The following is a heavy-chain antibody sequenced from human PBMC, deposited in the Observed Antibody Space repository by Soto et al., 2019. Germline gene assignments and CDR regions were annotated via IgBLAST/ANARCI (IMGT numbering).Heavy chain of an antibody. CDR1: GFTFSSYA. J-gene: IGHJ1*01. V-gene: IGHV3-23*01. Sequence: EVQLLESGGGLVQPGGSLRLSCAASGFTFSSYAMSWVRQAPGKGLEWVSAISGSGGSTYYVESVKGRLTIYRDNYKNTLYLQMNSLRAEETAVYYCAKSGRRGFQHWGQGTLVTVSS. D-gene: IGHD1-26*01. CDR3: AKSGRRGFQH. CDR2: ISGSGGST.